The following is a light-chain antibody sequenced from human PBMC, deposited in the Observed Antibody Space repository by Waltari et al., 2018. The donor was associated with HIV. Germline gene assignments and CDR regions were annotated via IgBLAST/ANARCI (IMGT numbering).Light chain of an antibody. CDR3: AAWDDSLSGVV. Sequence: QSVLTQPPSASGTPGQRVTISCSGSSSNIGSDYVYWYQHLPGTAPKLFIYKDNKRPSGVPDRFSGAKSGTSASLAISGLRPEEEADYSCAAWDDSLSGVVFGGGTKLTVL. CDR1: SSNIGSDY. J-gene: IGLJ2*01. CDR2: KDN. V-gene: IGLV1-47*01.